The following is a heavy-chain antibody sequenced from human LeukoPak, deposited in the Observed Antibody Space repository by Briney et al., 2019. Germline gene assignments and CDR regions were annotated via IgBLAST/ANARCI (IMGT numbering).Heavy chain of an antibody. CDR3: ARVGGGSYDFWSGRGRDYLDY. CDR1: GFTFSSYE. CDR2: ISSSGSTI. V-gene: IGHV3-48*03. Sequence: GGSLRLSCAASGFTFSSYEMNWVRQAPGKGLEWVSYISSSGSTIYYADSVKGRFTISRDNAKNSLYLQMNSLRAEDTAVYYCARVGGGSYDFWSGRGRDYLDYWGQGTLVTVSS. D-gene: IGHD3-3*01. J-gene: IGHJ4*02.